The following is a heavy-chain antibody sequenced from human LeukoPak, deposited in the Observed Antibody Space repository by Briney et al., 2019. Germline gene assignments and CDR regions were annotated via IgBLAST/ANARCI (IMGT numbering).Heavy chain of an antibody. V-gene: IGHV1-18*01. CDR1: VYTFNSYG. CDR2: ISTYNGYA. CDR3: ARNSSDWYGYMDV. D-gene: IGHD6-19*01. J-gene: IGHJ6*04. Sequence: AAVKVSCKASVYTFNSYGISWVRQAPGQGLEWMGWISTYNGYANYAQRLQGRVTMTTETSTSTAYMELRSLRSDDTAVYYCARNSSDWYGYMDVWGKGTTVTVSS.